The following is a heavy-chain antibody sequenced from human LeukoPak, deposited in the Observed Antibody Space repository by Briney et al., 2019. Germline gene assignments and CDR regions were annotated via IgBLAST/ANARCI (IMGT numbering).Heavy chain of an antibody. Sequence: PGGSLRLSCAASGFTFSSYSMNWVRQAPGKGLEWVSSISSSSYIYYADSVKGRFTISRDNAKNSLYLQMNSLRAEDTAVYYCAKEIKPSYYYYDSSGYYPFDYWGQGTLVTVSS. V-gene: IGHV3-21*01. J-gene: IGHJ4*02. CDR3: AKEIKPSYYYYDSSGYYPFDY. CDR2: ISSSSYI. CDR1: GFTFSSYS. D-gene: IGHD3-22*01.